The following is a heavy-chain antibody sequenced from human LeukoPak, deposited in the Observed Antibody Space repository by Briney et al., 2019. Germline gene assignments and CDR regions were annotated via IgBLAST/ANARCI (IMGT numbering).Heavy chain of an antibody. V-gene: IGHV1-2*02. J-gene: IGHJ4*02. D-gene: IGHD3-3*01. CDR3: ASVPEKRFLEWLPLDS. CDR2: INLNSGGT. CDR1: GYTFTGYF. Sequence: ASVKVSCKASGYTFTGYFMHWVRRAPGQGLEWMGWINLNSGGTNFAPKFQGRVTMTWDTSISTAYMELSRLRSDDTAVYYCASVPEKRFLEWLPLDSWGQGTLVTVSS.